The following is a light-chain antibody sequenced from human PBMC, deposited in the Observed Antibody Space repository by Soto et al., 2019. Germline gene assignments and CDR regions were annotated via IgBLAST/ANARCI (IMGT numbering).Light chain of an antibody. J-gene: IGLJ1*01. CDR1: SSDVGGYNY. V-gene: IGLV2-14*01. Sequence: QSALTQPASVSGSPGQSITISCTGTSSDVGGYNYVSWYQQHPGKAPKLMIYEVSNRPSGVYNRFSGSKSGNTASLTISGLQAEDEADHYCSSYTSRSTLGVFGTGSQLTVL. CDR2: EVS. CDR3: SSYTSRSTLGV.